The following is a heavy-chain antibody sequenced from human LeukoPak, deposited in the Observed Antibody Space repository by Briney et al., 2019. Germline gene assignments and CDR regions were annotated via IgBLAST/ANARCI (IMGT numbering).Heavy chain of an antibody. CDR1: GFTFSSYA. J-gene: IGHJ4*02. CDR3: AKVLGRDGTVVTSHFDY. V-gene: IGHV3-30-3*01. D-gene: IGHD4-23*01. Sequence: GGSLRLSCAASGFTFSSYAMHWVRQAPGKGLEWVAVISYDGSNKYYADSVKGRFTISRDNSKNTLYLQMNSLRAEDTAVYYCAKVLGRDGTVVTSHFDYWGQGTLVTVSS. CDR2: ISYDGSNK.